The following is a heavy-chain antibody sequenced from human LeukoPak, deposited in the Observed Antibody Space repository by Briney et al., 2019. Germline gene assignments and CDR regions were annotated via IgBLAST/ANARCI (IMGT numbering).Heavy chain of an antibody. D-gene: IGHD6-19*01. Sequence: GASVKVSRKVSGYTLTELSMHWVRQAPGKGLEWMGGFDPEDGETIYAQKFQGRVTMTEDTSTDTAYMELSSLRSEDTAVYYCATDGRTSGIAVAGEFDYWGQGTLVTVSS. V-gene: IGHV1-24*01. CDR1: GYTLTELS. J-gene: IGHJ4*02. CDR2: FDPEDGET. CDR3: ATDGRTSGIAVAGEFDY.